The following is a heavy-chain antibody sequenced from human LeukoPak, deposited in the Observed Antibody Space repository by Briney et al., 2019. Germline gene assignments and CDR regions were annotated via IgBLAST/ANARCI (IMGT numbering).Heavy chain of an antibody. CDR3: ARGSRRAIEMATIVY. CDR1: GFTFSSYA. D-gene: IGHD5-24*01. J-gene: IGHJ4*02. Sequence: GRSLRLSCAASGFTFSSYAMHWVRQAPGKGLEWVAVISYDGSNKYYADSVKGRFTISRDNSKNTLYLQMNSLRAEDTAVYYCARGSRRAIEMATIVYWGQGTLVTVSS. CDR2: ISYDGSNK. V-gene: IGHV3-30-3*01.